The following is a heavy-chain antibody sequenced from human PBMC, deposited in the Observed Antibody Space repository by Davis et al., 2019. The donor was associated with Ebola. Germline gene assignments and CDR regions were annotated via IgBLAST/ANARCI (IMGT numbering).Heavy chain of an antibody. CDR1: GFTFSNYG. CDR2: ISYDGSNK. V-gene: IGHV3-30*18. Sequence: GESLKISCAASGFTFSNYGMHWVRQAPGKGLEWVAVISYDGSNKFYAVSVKGRFTISRGNSKNTLSLQMNSLRDEDTAVYHCANSDPTDYDFWSGPDYWGQGTLVTVSS. D-gene: IGHD3-3*01. J-gene: IGHJ4*02. CDR3: ANSDPTDYDFWSGPDY.